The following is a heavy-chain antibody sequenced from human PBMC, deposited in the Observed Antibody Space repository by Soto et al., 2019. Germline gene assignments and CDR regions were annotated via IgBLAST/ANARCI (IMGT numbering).Heavy chain of an antibody. Sequence: SETLSLTCAVSGYSISNDYYWGWIRQPPGKGLEWIGSIYHTGSTYYNPSLKSRVTISVDTSKNQFSLKVTSVTAADTAVYYCARLPPVRYFDYWGQGTLVTVSS. CDR2: IYHTGST. CDR1: GYSISNDYY. J-gene: IGHJ4*02. V-gene: IGHV4-38-2*01. D-gene: IGHD3-9*01. CDR3: ARLPPVRYFDY.